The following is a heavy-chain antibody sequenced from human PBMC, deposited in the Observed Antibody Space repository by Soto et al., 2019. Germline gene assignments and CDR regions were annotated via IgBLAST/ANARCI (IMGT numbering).Heavy chain of an antibody. J-gene: IGHJ4*02. CDR3: VRLWT. CDR1: GFSFSTHT. CDR2: VSGSGSST. D-gene: IGHD1-1*01. V-gene: IGHV3-23*01. Sequence: GGSLRLSCAASGFSFSTHTMSWVRQAPGKGLEWVSSVSGSGSSTYYADSVRGRFTISKDNSKNILYLQMSSLRVEDTAVYFCVRLWTWGQGTLVTVSS.